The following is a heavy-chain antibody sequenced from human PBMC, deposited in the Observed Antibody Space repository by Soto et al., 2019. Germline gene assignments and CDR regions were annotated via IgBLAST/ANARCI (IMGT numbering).Heavy chain of an antibody. D-gene: IGHD3-22*01. J-gene: IGHJ4*02. CDR2: ITPSGDAT. CDR3: AKMLPRSGNNGYFDYFAY. Sequence: GGSLRLSCAASGFTFSSFAMSWVRQLPGKGLEWVSGITPSGDATYYADSMRGRFTISRDNSKNTLYLQMDSLRAEDTAVYYCAKMLPRSGNNGYFDYFAYWGQGTLVTVSS. V-gene: IGHV3-23*01. CDR1: GFTFSSFA.